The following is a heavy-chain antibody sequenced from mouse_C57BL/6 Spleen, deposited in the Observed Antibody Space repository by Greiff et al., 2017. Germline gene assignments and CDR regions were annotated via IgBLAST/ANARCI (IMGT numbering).Heavy chain of an antibody. V-gene: IGHV3-6*01. D-gene: IGHD2-14*01. CDR1: GYSITSGYY. CDR2: ISYDGSN. CDR3: ASFTREVRSYFDY. Sequence: EVKLQESGPGLVKPSQSLSLTCSVTGYSITSGYYWNWIRQFPGNKLEWMGYISYDGSNNYNPSLKNRISITRDTSKNQFFLKLNSVTTEDTATYYCASFTREVRSYFDYWGQGTTLTVSS. J-gene: IGHJ2*01.